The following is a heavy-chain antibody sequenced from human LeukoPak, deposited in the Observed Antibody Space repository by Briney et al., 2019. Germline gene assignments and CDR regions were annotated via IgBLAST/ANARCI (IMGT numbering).Heavy chain of an antibody. J-gene: IGHJ4*02. Sequence: GGSLRLSCSASGFTFKNFAMHWVRQIPGGGLEYVLAITITGDGTYYAESVKGRFIISRDNSKNTLYLQMSSLKAEDTAVYYCVKRGYASGWPFFDYWGQGTLVTVSS. CDR2: ITITGDGT. CDR1: GFTFKNFA. D-gene: IGHD6-19*01. CDR3: VKRGYASGWPFFDY. V-gene: IGHV3-64D*06.